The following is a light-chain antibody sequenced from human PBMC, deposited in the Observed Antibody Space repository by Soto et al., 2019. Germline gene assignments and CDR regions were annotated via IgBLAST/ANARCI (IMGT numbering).Light chain of an antibody. Sequence: AIRMTQSPSSLSASTGDRVTITCRASQGISSYLAWSQQKPGKAPKLLLYAASTLQSGVPSRFSGSGSGTDFTLTISCLQSEDFATYYCKQYYRYPPRTFGQGTKVEIK. J-gene: IGKJ1*01. CDR2: AAS. V-gene: IGKV1-8*01. CDR3: KQYYRYPPRT. CDR1: QGISSY.